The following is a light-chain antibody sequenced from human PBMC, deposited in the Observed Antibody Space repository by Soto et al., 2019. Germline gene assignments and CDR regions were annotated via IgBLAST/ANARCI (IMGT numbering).Light chain of an antibody. CDR3: PEYNTWSWT. V-gene: IGKV3-15*01. J-gene: IGKJ1*01. CDR1: QSVNNN. Sequence: ETLMTQSPATLSVSPGERATLSCRASQSVNNNLAWYQQKLGQAPRVLIYGASTKATGIPARFTGSGSGTEFILTITSLQSEDSAVYYCPEYNTWSWTFGQGTKVEFK. CDR2: GAS.